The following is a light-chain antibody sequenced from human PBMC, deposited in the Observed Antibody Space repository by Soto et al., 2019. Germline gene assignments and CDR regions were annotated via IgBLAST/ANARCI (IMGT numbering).Light chain of an antibody. CDR2: DAS. CDR3: QKCNSPPPFT. J-gene: IGKJ3*01. Sequence: DTQMTQSPSSLSASVGDRVTITCRASQSISSYLNWYQQKAGKAPKLLIYDASSLQSGVPSRFSGSGTGTDFTLTISSLQPEDAAIYFCQKCNSPPPFTFGPGTKVDIK. CDR1: QSISSY. V-gene: IGKV1-27*01.